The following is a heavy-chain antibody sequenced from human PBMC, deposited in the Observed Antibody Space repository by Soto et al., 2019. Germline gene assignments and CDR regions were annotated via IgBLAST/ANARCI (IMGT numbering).Heavy chain of an antibody. J-gene: IGHJ4*02. D-gene: IGHD3-22*01. Sequence: GGSLRLSCAASGFIFSRYEMNWVRQAPGKGLEWVSYINTRGNTIHYADSVKGRFTVSRDNAENSLYLQMNSLRAEDTAVYYCARDIDYYDSSGYQDSWGQGTLVTVSS. CDR2: INTRGNTI. CDR3: ARDIDYYDSSGYQDS. V-gene: IGHV3-48*03. CDR1: GFIFSRYE.